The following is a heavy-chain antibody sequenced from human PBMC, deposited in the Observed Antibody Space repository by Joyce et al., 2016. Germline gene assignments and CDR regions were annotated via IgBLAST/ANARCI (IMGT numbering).Heavy chain of an antibody. V-gene: IGHV3-74*01. CDR2: ILGNGSGA. CDR3: ARDYYGRIDY. D-gene: IGHD3-16*01. CDR1: EITFSSRW. Sequence: EVQLVESGGGPVQPGGSLRLSCAASEITFSSRWMHWVRHVPGKGLEWVSRILGNGSGATYADSVKGRFTISRDNAKNTLYLQMNSLRAEDTAVYYCARDYYGRIDYWGQGTVVTVSS. J-gene: IGHJ4*02.